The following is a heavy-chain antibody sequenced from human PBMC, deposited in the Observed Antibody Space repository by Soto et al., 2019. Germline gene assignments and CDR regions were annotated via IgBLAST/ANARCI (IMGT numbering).Heavy chain of an antibody. CDR2: ISSTSSYI. CDR3: GVGLGWGAALGY. CDR1: GFTFSSFN. D-gene: IGHD3-16*01. V-gene: IGHV3-21*01. Sequence: EVQLVESGGGLVRPGGSLRLSCAASGFTFSSFNMNWVRQAPGKGLEWVSSISSTSSYIYYADSVKGRFTISRDNAKNLLEPEMNGLGGEGKGVFYCGVGLGWGAALGYWGQGTLVTVSS. J-gene: IGHJ4*02.